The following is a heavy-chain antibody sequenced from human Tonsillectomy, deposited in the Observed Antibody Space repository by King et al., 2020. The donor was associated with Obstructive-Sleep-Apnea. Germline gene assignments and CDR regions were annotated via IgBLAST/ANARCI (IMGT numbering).Heavy chain of an antibody. D-gene: IGHD3-22*01. J-gene: IGHJ4*02. CDR2: IYWDDDK. V-gene: IGHV2-5*02. Sequence: ITLKESGPTLVKPTQTLTLTCSFSGFSLSTSEVGVGWIRQPPGKALEWLALIYWDDDKHYSPSLKSRLTITKDTSKNQVVLTMTNMDPVDTATYYCAYSAGNEYDSSGVHYWGQGTLVTVSS. CDR1: GFSLSTSEVG. CDR3: AYSAGNEYDSSGVHY.